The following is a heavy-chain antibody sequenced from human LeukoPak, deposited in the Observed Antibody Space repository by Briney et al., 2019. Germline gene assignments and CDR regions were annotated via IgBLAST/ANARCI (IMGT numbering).Heavy chain of an antibody. V-gene: IGHV7-4-1*02. CDR3: ARGQSSSWYGDFDY. D-gene: IGHD6-13*01. Sequence: ASVKVSCKASGYTFTSYAMNWVRQAPGQGLEWMGWINTNTGNPTYAQGFTGRFVFPLDTSVSTAYLQISSLKAEDTAVYYCARGQSSSWYGDFDYWGQGTLVTVSS. J-gene: IGHJ4*02. CDR2: INTNTGNP. CDR1: GYTFTSYA.